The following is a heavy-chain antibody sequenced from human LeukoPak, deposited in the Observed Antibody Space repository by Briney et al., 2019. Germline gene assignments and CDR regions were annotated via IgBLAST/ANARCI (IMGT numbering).Heavy chain of an antibody. CDR1: GGSFSGCY. J-gene: IGHJ4*02. D-gene: IGHD2-21*02. CDR3: ARGAPLLDY. CDR2: INHSGST. V-gene: IGHV4-34*01. Sequence: PSETLSLTCAVYGGSFSGCYWSWIRQPPGKGLEWIGEINHSGSTNYNPSLKSRVTISVDTSKNQFSLKLSSVTAADTAVYYCARGAPLLDYWGQGTLVTVSS.